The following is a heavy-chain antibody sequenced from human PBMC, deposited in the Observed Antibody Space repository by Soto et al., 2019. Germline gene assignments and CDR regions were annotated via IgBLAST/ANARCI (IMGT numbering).Heavy chain of an antibody. J-gene: IGHJ3*02. CDR2: IYSGGST. CDR3: ARVDLGYDAFDI. Sequence: HPGGSLRLSCAASGFTVSSNYMSWVRQAPGKGLEWVSVIYSGGSTYYADSVKGRFTISRDNSKNTLYLQMNSLRAEDTAVYYCARVDLGYDAFDIWGQGTMVTVSS. V-gene: IGHV3-66*01. CDR1: GFTVSSNY. D-gene: IGHD3-22*01.